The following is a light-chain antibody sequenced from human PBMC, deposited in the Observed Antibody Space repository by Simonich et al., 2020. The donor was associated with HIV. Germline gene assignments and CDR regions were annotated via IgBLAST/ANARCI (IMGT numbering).Light chain of an antibody. CDR1: SSDFGGYNY. CDR2: DVS. Sequence: QSALTQPASVSGSPGQSITISCTGTSSDFGGYNYVSCYQQHPVKAPKLMIYDVSNRPSGVSNRFSRSKSGNTASLTISGLQAEDEADYYCCSDAASTTLVFGGGTRLTVL. J-gene: IGLJ2*01. CDR3: CSDAASTTLV. V-gene: IGLV2-14*03.